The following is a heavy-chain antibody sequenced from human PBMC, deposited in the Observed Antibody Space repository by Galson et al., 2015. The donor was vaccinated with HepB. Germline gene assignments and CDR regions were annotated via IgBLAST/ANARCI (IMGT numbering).Heavy chain of an antibody. CDR3: ASGFPFYYDSSGAPLH. V-gene: IGHV3-33*08. CDR2: IWYDGSNK. CDR1: GFTFSSYG. J-gene: IGHJ4*02. Sequence: SLRLSCAASGFTFSSYGMHWVRQAPGKGLEWVAVIWYDGSNKYYADSVKGRFTISRDNSKNTLYLQMNSLRAEDTAVYYCASGFPFYYDSSGAPLHWGQGTLVTVSS. D-gene: IGHD3-22*01.